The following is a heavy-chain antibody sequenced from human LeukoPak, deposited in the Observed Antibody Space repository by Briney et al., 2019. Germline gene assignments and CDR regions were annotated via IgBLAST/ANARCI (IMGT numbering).Heavy chain of an antibody. CDR2: ISFDGSNE. CDR1: GFIFSCCG. CDR3: ARDLSYGLDV. V-gene: IGHV3-30*03. Sequence: PGGSLRLSCAASGFIFSCCGMHWVRQAPGKGLEWVALISFDGSNEYYADSVKGRFTISRDNAKNTLYLQMNSLRAEDTAVYYCARDLSYGLDVWGQGTTVTVSS. J-gene: IGHJ6*02.